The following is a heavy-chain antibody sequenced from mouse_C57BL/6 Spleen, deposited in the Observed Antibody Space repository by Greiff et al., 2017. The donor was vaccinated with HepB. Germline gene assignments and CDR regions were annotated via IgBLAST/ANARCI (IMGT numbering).Heavy chain of an antibody. CDR2: IYPRSGNT. Sequence: QVHVKQSGAELARPGASVKLSCKASGYTFTSYGISWVKQRTGQGLEWIGEIYPRSGNTYYNEKFKGKATLTADKSSSTAYMELRSLTSEDSAVYFCARSRDSNYDAMDYWGQGTSVTVSS. V-gene: IGHV1-81*01. J-gene: IGHJ4*01. CDR1: GYTFTSYG. CDR3: ARSRDSNYDAMDY. D-gene: IGHD2-5*01.